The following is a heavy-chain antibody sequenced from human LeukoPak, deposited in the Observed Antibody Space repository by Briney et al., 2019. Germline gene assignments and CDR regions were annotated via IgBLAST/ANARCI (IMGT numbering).Heavy chain of an antibody. CDR2: ISAYNGNT. CDR1: GYTFTSYG. D-gene: IGHD6-13*01. CDR3: ARVVAAAGHFDY. V-gene: IGHV1-18*01. Sequence: ASVKVSCKASGYTFTSYGISWVRQAPGQGLEWMGWISAYNGNTNYAQKLQGRVTMTTDTSASTAYMELRSLRSDDTAVYYCARVVAAAGHFDYWGQGTLVTVSS. J-gene: IGHJ4*02.